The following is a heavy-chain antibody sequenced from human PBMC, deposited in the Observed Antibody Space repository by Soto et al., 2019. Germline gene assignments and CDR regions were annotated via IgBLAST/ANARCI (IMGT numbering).Heavy chain of an antibody. J-gene: IGHJ6*02. CDR1: GFTFSSYA. Sequence: GGSLRLSCAASGFTFSSYAINWVRQAPGKELEWVSTISGSGDKTYYADSVKGRFTISRDNSKNTLSLQMNSLRDEDIVVYYCAKSVQSSWANMDVWGQGTTVTVS. CDR2: ISGSGDKT. CDR3: AKSVQSSWANMDV. V-gene: IGHV3-23*01. D-gene: IGHD2-2*01.